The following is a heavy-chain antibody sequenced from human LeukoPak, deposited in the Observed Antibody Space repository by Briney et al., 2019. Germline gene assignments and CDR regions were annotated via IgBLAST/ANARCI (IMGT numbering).Heavy chain of an antibody. J-gene: IGHJ4*02. CDR1: GGSIRSHY. V-gene: IGHV4-59*11. CDR3: ASLTGYYEPRFDY. CDR2: IYYTGST. D-gene: IGHD3-9*01. Sequence: SETLSLTCTVSGGSIRSHYWSCIRQPPGRGLEWMGYIYYTGSTTYNPSLKSRITISIDTSKNQFSLNLSSVTAADTAVYYCASLTGYYEPRFDYWGQGTLVTVSS.